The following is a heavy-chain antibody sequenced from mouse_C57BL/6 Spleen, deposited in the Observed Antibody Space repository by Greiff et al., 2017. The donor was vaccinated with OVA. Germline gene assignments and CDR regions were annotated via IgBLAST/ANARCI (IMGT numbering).Heavy chain of an antibody. V-gene: IGHV1-81*01. CDR1: GYTFTSYG. J-gene: IGHJ4*01. CDR3: ARGRTVNYYAMDY. CDR2: IYPRSGNT. Sequence: QVQLQQSGAELARPGASVKLSCKASGYTFTSYGISWVKQRTGQGLEWIGEIYPRSGNTYYNEKFKGKATLTADKSSSTAYMELRSLTSEDSAVYFCARGRTVNYYAMDYWGQGTSVTVSS. D-gene: IGHD4-1*01.